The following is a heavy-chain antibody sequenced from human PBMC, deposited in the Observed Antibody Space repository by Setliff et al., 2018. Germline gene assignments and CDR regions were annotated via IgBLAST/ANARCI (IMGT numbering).Heavy chain of an antibody. CDR1: ANTFIAYY. V-gene: IGHV1-2*02. CDR2: INPNSAGT. D-gene: IGHD3-9*01. CDR3: AGVDVLTASPF. J-gene: IGHJ4*02. Sequence: GASVKVSCKASANTFIAYYIHWVRQAPGQGLEWMGWINPNSAGTNYAQKFQGRVTMARDASITTAYLDLSRLTSDDTASYYCAGVDVLTASPFWGLGTRVTVSS.